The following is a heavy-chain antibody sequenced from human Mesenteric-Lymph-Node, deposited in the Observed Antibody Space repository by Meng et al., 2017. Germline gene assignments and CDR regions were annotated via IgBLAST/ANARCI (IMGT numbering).Heavy chain of an antibody. J-gene: IGHJ4*02. CDR1: RFSFKNFW. Sequence: GGSLRLSCEVSRFSFKNFWITWVRQAPGKGLEWVASISGGDDHTESRHIFYADSVKGRFIISRDNAKNSLYLQMNSLRVVDTAVYYCARPDFDSSAYFFDTWGQGTLVTVSS. CDR2: ISGGDDHTESRHI. V-gene: IGHV3-21*01. CDR3: ARPDFDSSAYFFDT. D-gene: IGHD3-22*01.